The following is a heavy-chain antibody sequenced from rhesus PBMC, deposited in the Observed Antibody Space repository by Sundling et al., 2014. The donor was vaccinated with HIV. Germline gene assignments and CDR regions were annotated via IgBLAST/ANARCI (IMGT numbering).Heavy chain of an antibody. Sequence: EVQLVETGGGLVQPGGSLKLSCAASGFTFSTHGMSWVRQAPGKGLEWVSAINSGGGSTYFADSVKGRFTISRDNSMSTLSLQMNSLRVEDTAFYYCVKAAVRGFYYFDFWGQGVLVTVSS. D-gene: IGHD6-31*01. CDR3: VKAAVRGFYYFDF. CDR1: GFTFSTHG. V-gene: IGHV3S42*01. J-gene: IGHJ4*01. CDR2: INSGGGST.